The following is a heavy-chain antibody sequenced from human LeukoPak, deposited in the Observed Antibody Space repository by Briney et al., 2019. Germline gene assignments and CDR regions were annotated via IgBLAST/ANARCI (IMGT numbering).Heavy chain of an antibody. CDR1: GGSFSGYY. J-gene: IGHJ4*02. CDR2: INHSGST. D-gene: IGHD3-10*01. V-gene: IGHV4-34*01. Sequence: PSETLSLTCAVYGGSFSGYYWSWIRQPPGKGLEWIGEINHSGSTNYNPSLKSRVTISVDTSKNQFSLKLSSVTAADTAVYYCARLGGFFDYWGQGTLVTVSS. CDR3: ARLGGFFDY.